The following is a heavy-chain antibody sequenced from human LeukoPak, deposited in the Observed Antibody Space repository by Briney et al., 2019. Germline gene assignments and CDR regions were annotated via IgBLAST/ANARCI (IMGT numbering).Heavy chain of an antibody. D-gene: IGHD5-18*01. CDR2: ISGSGGST. V-gene: IGHV3-23*01. CDR3: AKESPRDTAMDYYFDY. Sequence: GGSLRLSCAASGFTFSSYAMSWVRQAPGKGLEWVSAISGSGGSTYYADSVKGRFTISRDNSKNTLYLQMNSLGAEDTAVYYCAKESPRDTAMDYYFDYWGQGTLVTVSS. J-gene: IGHJ4*02. CDR1: GFTFSSYA.